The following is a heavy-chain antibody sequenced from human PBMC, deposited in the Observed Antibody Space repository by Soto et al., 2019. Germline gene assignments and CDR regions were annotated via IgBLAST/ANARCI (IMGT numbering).Heavy chain of an antibody. D-gene: IGHD1-26*01. V-gene: IGHV3-7*04. CDR1: GFTFSNAW. J-gene: IGHJ4*02. Sequence: HPGGSLRLSCAASGFTFSNAWMSWVRQAPGKGLEWVANIKEDGSDIYYADSVKGRFTISRDNAKKSLYLQMNSLRAEDTAVYYCGRDSGTFHIDYWGQGTLVTVSS. CDR2: IKEDGSDI. CDR3: GRDSGTFHIDY.